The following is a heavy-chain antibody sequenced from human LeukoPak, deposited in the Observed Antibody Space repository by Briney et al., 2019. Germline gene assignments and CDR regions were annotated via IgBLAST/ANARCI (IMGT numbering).Heavy chain of an antibody. Sequence: PSETLSLTCAVYGGSFSGYYWSWLRQPAGKGLEWIGRISPSGSTNYNPSLKSRVTMSLDTSKNQFSLKLSSVTAADTAVYYCARRYSGYDYGYFGYWGQGTLVTVSS. D-gene: IGHD5-12*01. J-gene: IGHJ4*02. V-gene: IGHV4-59*10. CDR1: GGSFSGYY. CDR2: ISPSGST. CDR3: ARRYSGYDYGYFGY.